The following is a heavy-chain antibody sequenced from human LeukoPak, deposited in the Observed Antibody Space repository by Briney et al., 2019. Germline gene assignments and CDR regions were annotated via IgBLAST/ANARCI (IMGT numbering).Heavy chain of an antibody. CDR2: IYYSGST. D-gene: IGHD3-22*01. CDR3: ARLGYYYDSSGYLFDY. V-gene: IGHV4-59*08. J-gene: IGHJ4*02. Sequence: SETLPLTCTVSGGSISSYYWSWIRQPPGKGLEWIGYIYYSGSTNYNPSLKSRVTISVDTSKNQFSLRLSSVTAADTAVYYCARLGYYYDSSGYLFDYWGQGTLVTVSS. CDR1: GGSISSYY.